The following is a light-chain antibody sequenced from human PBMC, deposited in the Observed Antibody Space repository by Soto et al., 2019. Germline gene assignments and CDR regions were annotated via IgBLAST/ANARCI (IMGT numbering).Light chain of an antibody. CDR2: AAS. CDR1: QSISSY. CDR3: QKYNSAPWT. V-gene: IGKV1-27*01. Sequence: IQMTLSPSSLSPSVGERATITFRASQSISSYLNWYQQKPGKVPKLLIYAASTLQSGVTSRFSGSGSGTDFTLTISSLQPEDVATYYCQKYNSAPWTVGQGTKVDIK. J-gene: IGKJ1*01.